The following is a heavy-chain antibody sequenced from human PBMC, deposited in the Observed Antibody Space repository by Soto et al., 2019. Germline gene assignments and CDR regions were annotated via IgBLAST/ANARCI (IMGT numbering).Heavy chain of an antibody. D-gene: IGHD1-1*01. V-gene: IGHV3-23*01. CDR3: AKDKPGTTSFDY. CDR1: GFTISSNA. CDR2: ISERGDTT. J-gene: IGHJ4*02. Sequence: PGGSLRLSCAASGFTISSNAMYWVRQAPGKGLEWVSAISERGDTTHYADSVKGRFTISRDTSKNTLYLQLNTLRADDTAVYYCAKDKPGTTSFDYWGQGTLVTV.